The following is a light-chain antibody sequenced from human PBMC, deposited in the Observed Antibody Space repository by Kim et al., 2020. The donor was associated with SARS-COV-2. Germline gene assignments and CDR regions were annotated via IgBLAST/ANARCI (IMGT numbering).Light chain of an antibody. V-gene: IGKV1-5*01. CDR3: QQYESYST. CDR2: DGS. CDR1: QNIRAW. Sequence: DIQMTQSPSTLSASVGDRVTITCRASQNIRAWLALYQQKPGKAPKLLIYDGSILESGVPSRFSGSGSGTDFTLTINSLQPDDFATYYCQQYESYSTFGQGTKVDIK. J-gene: IGKJ1*01.